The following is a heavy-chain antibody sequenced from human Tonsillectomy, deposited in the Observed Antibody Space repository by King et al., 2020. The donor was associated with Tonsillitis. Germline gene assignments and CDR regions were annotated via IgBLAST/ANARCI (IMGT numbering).Heavy chain of an antibody. Sequence: QLVQSGGGVVQPGRSLRLSCAASGFTFSSYAMHWVRQAPGKGLEWVALTSYDGSIKYYADSVKGRFTISRDNSKNTLSLQMSSLRAEDTAVYYRARVTTVVTQDDYWGQGTLVTVSS. D-gene: IGHD4-23*01. J-gene: IGHJ4*02. V-gene: IGHV3-30-3*01. CDR1: GFTFSSYA. CDR3: ARVTTVVTQDDY. CDR2: TSYDGSIK.